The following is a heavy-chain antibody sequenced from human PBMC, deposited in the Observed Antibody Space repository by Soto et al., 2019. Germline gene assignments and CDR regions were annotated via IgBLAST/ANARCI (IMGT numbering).Heavy chain of an antibody. Sequence: EVQLVESGGGLVKPGGSLRLSCAASGFTFSSYSMNWVRQAPGKWLEWVSSISSSSSYIYYADSVKGRFTISRDNAKNSLYLQMNSLRAEDTAVYYCARDRFFSRSWLPDAFDIWGQGTMVTVSS. J-gene: IGHJ3*02. CDR1: GFTFSSYS. CDR3: ARDRFFSRSWLPDAFDI. V-gene: IGHV3-21*01. D-gene: IGHD6-13*01. CDR2: ISSSSSYI.